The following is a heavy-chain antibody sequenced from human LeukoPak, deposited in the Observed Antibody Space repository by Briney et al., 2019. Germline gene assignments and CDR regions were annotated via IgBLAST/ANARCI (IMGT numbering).Heavy chain of an antibody. J-gene: IGHJ4*02. V-gene: IGHV1-69*02. CDR1: GGTFSSYT. Sequence: SVKVSCKASGGTFSSYTISWVRQAPGQGLEWMGRIIPILGIANYAQKFQGRVTITADKSTSTAYMELSRLRSDDTAVYYCARGREYSSSWYQYWGQGTLVTVSS. D-gene: IGHD6-13*01. CDR2: IIPILGIA. CDR3: ARGREYSSSWYQY.